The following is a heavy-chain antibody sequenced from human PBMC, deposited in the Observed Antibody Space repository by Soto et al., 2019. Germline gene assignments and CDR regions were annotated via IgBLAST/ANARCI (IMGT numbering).Heavy chain of an antibody. CDR2: ISSGGGTK. V-gene: IGHV3-48*01. CDR1: GFTFSSYD. CDR3: ARDRTGSN. Sequence: EVQLVESGGGLVQPGGSLRLSCAASGFTFSSYDMNWVRHVPGKGLEWISYISSGGGTKYYADSMKGRFTISRDNAKNSLYLQMNSLRAEDTAVYYCARDRTGSNWGQGTLVTVSS. J-gene: IGHJ4*02. D-gene: IGHD3-10*01.